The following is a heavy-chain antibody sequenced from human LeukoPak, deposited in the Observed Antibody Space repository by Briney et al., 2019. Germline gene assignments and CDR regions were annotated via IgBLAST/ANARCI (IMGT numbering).Heavy chain of an antibody. D-gene: IGHD6-13*01. Sequence: ASVKVSCKASGYTFTNYYIHWVRQAPGQGLEWTGIINPSGGSTSYAQKFQGRVTMTRDTSTSTVYMELSSLRSEDTAVYYCARDGLTIAAAGTIDWGQGTLVTVSS. CDR2: INPSGGST. V-gene: IGHV1-46*01. J-gene: IGHJ4*02. CDR3: ARDGLTIAAAGTID. CDR1: GYTFTNYY.